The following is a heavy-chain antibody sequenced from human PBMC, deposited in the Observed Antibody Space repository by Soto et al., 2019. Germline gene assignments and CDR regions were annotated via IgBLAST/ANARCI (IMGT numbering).Heavy chain of an antibody. V-gene: IGHV3-33*01. D-gene: IGHD3-22*01. CDR2: IWSDGNTR. Sequence: QVRLLESGGGVVQPGTSLRLSCAASGFTFSRHAMHWVRQAPGRGLEWVAIIWSDGNTRYYSDSVKGRFTISRDTSTSTLYLQMDSVRVEDTAVYYCASEDTHDRGSYCRAHCDNWCQGTLVSVSS. J-gene: IGHJ4*02. CDR1: GFTFSRHA. CDR3: ASEDTHDRGSYCRAHCDN.